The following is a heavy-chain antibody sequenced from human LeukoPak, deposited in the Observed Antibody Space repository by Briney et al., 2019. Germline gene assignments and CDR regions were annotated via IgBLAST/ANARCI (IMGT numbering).Heavy chain of an antibody. J-gene: IGHJ4*02. Sequence: PSETLSLTCAVSGYSISSGYYWDWIRQPPGKGLEWIGTIYHSGSTYYNPSLKSRVTISVDTSKNQFSLKLSSVTAADTAVYYCARHSGMAAGDYWGQGTLVTVSS. V-gene: IGHV4-38-2*01. D-gene: IGHD6-13*01. CDR2: IYHSGST. CDR1: GYSISSGYY. CDR3: ARHSGMAAGDY.